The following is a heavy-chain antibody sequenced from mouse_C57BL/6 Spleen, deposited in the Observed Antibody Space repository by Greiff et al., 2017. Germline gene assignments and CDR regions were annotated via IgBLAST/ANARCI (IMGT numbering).Heavy chain of an antibody. D-gene: IGHD1-1*02. Sequence: QVQLKESGAELAKPGASVKLSCKASGYPFTSYWMHWVKQRPGQGLEWIGYINPSSGYTKYNQKFKDQATLTADKSSSTAYMQLSSLTYEDSAVYYCARYPDYGDYWGQGTSVTVSS. J-gene: IGHJ4*01. CDR1: GYPFTSYW. CDR3: ARYPDYGDY. CDR2: INPSSGYT. V-gene: IGHV1-7*01.